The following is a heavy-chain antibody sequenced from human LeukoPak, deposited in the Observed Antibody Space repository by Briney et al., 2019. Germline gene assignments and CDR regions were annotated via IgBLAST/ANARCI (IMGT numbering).Heavy chain of an antibody. CDR3: ARDQALYFSYGDY. D-gene: IGHD2/OR15-2a*01. V-gene: IGHV3-33*01. Sequence: PGRSLRLSCAASGFTFSNYGMHWVRQAPGKGLEWLAAIFYDGSNKYYADTVKVRFTISRDNSKNTLYLQVNSLTAEDTAVYYCARDQALYFSYGDYWGQGTLVTVSS. J-gene: IGHJ4*02. CDR1: GFTFSNYG. CDR2: IFYDGSNK.